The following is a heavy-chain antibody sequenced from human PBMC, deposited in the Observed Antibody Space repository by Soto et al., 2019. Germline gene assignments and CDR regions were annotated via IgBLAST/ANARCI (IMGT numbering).Heavy chain of an antibody. J-gene: IGHJ6*02. CDR2: ISGSGGST. V-gene: IGHV3-23*01. CDR1: GFTFSSYA. D-gene: IGHD6-13*01. CDR3: AKAPAIPTKIALPTNYYYGMDV. Sequence: SCAASGFTFSSYAMSWVRQAPGKGLEWVSAISGSGGSTYYADSVKGRFTISRDNSKNTLYLQMNSLRAEDTAVYYCAKAPAIPTKIALPTNYYYGMDVWGQGTTVTVSS.